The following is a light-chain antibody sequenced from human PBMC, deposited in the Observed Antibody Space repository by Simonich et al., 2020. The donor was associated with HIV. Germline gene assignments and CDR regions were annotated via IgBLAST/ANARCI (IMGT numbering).Light chain of an antibody. V-gene: IGKV3-20*01. J-gene: IGKJ1*01. CDR3: QQYGSSPRT. CDR2: GAS. Sequence: EIVLTQSPDTLSLSPGERATLSCRASQSVSNNYLAWYQQNPGQAPRLLIYGASSRATGIPDRFSGSGSGTDFIFTISRLEPEDFAVYYCQQYGSSPRTFGQGTKVEIK. CDR1: QSVSNNY.